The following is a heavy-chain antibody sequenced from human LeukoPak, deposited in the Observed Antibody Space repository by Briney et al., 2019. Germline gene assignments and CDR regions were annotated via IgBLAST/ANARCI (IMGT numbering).Heavy chain of an antibody. CDR3: ARDLYPGGSGVFDP. CDR2: ISSNGGST. J-gene: IGHJ5*02. CDR1: GFIFSSYA. Sequence: PGGSLRLSCAASGFIFSSYALHWVRQAPGKGLEYVSAISSNGGSTYYANSVKGRFTISRDNSKNTLYLQMGSLRAEDMAVYYCARDLYPGGSGVFDPWGQGTLVTVSS. D-gene: IGHD3-10*01. V-gene: IGHV3-64*01.